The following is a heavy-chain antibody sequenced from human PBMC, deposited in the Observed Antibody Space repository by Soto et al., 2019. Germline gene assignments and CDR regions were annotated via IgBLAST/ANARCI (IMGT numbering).Heavy chain of an antibody. D-gene: IGHD5-18*01. Sequence: SETLSLTCTVSGGSISSRGYYWGWIRQPPGKGLEWIGSIYYSGSTYYNPSLKSRVTISGDTSKNQFSLKLSSVTAADTAVYYCARHGGYSYGLYDHWGQGTLVTVSS. V-gene: IGHV4-39*01. CDR2: IYYSGST. CDR3: ARHGGYSYGLYDH. J-gene: IGHJ4*02. CDR1: GGSISSRGYY.